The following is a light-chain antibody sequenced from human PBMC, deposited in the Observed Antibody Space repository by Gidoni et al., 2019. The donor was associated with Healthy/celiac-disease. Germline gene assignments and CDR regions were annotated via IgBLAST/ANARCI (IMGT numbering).Light chain of an antibody. CDR3: QQYGSSPLT. Sequence: TVLTQSPGTLSLSPGERATLSCSASQSVSSSYLAWYQQKPGQAPRLLIYGASSRATGIPARFSGSGSGTDFTLTISRLEPEDFAVYYCQQYGSSPLTFGGGTKVEIK. V-gene: IGKV3-20*01. CDR2: GAS. CDR1: QSVSSSY. J-gene: IGKJ4*01.